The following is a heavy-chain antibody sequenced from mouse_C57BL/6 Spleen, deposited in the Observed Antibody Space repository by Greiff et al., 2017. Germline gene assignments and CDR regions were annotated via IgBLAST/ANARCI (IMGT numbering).Heavy chain of an antibody. Sequence: QVQLKESGPGLVQPSQSLSITCTVSGFSFTSYGVHWVRQSPGKGLEWLGVIWGGGSTDYHAAFMSRLSITKDNSKSQVFFKMNSLQADDTAIYYCAKQDDGYWYFDVWGTGTTVTVSS. CDR2: IWGGGST. V-gene: IGHV2-5*01. CDR1: GFSFTSYG. CDR3: AKQDDGYWYFDV. D-gene: IGHD2-3*01. J-gene: IGHJ1*03.